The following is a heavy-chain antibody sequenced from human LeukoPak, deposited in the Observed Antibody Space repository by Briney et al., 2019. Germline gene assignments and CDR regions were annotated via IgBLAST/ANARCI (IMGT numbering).Heavy chain of an antibody. J-gene: IGHJ4*02. D-gene: IGHD6-25*01. CDR3: ARGIAARFDS. Sequence: ASVKVSCKASGYPFPSYDIIWVRQAPGQGLEWMGRINSYSGNTKYVQNLQGRVTMTTDTSTSTTYMELRSLRSDDTAVYYCARGIAARFDSWGQGTLVTVSS. CDR2: INSYSGNT. CDR1: GYPFPSYD. V-gene: IGHV1-18*01.